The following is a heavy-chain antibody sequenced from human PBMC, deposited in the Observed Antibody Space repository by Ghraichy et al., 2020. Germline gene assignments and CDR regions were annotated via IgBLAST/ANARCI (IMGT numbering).Heavy chain of an antibody. V-gene: IGHV3-21*01. D-gene: IGHD6-25*01. Sequence: GESLNISCAASGFTFSSYSMNWVRQAPGKGLEWVSSISSSSSYIYYADSVKGRFTISRDNAKNSLYLQMNSLRAEDTAVYYCARDRGHQYWGQGTLVTVSS. J-gene: IGHJ4*02. CDR3: ARDRGHQY. CDR1: GFTFSSYS. CDR2: ISSSSSYI.